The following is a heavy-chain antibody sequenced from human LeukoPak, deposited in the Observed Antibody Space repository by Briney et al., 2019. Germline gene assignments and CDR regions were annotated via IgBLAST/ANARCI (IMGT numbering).Heavy chain of an antibody. Sequence: PGGSERLSCAASGFTFDDYAMHWVRQAPGKGLEWVSGISWNSGSIGYADSVKGRFTISRDNAKNSLYLQMNSLRAEDTAVYYCAKKIAPADYWGQGTLVTVSS. CDR2: ISWNSGSI. J-gene: IGHJ4*02. CDR3: AKKIAPADY. CDR1: GFTFDDYA. D-gene: IGHD3-22*01. V-gene: IGHV3-9*01.